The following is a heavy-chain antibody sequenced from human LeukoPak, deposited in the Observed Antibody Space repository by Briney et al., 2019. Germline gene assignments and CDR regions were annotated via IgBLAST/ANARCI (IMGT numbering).Heavy chain of an antibody. D-gene: IGHD2-15*01. Sequence: SETLSLTCAVYGGSFSGYYWSWIRQPPGKGLEWIGEINHSGSTNYNPSLKSRVTISVDTSKNQFSLKLSSVTAADTAVYYCASGGSRWFDPWGQGTLVTVSS. V-gene: IGHV4-34*01. CDR2: INHSGST. CDR1: GGSFSGYY. CDR3: ASGGSRWFDP. J-gene: IGHJ5*02.